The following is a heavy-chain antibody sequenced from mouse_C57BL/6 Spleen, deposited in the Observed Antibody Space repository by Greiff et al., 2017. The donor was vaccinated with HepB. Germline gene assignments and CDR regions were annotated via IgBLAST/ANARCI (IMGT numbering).Heavy chain of an antibody. J-gene: IGHJ4*01. CDR1: GYTFTSYW. CDR2: IDPSDSYT. D-gene: IGHD3-2*02. Sequence: QVQLQQPGAELVMPGASVKLSCKASGYTFTSYWMHWVKQRPGQGLEWIGEIDPSDSYTNYNQKFKGKSTLTVDKSSSTAYMQLSSLTSEDSAVYYCARQLRRVPNYYAMDYWGQGTSVTVSS. V-gene: IGHV1-69*01. CDR3: ARQLRRVPNYYAMDY.